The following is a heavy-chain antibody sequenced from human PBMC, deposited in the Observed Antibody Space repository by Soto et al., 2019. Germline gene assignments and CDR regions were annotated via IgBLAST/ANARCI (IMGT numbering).Heavy chain of an antibody. CDR2: ISSNGGST. CDR1: GFTFSSYA. Sequence: LRLSCSASGFTFSSYAMHWVRQAPGKGPEYVSAISSNGGSTYYADSVKGRFTISRDNSKNTLYLQMSSLRAEDTAVYYCVKDAAMVLSYYYYGMDVWGQGTTVTVSS. J-gene: IGHJ6*02. V-gene: IGHV3-64D*06. CDR3: VKDAAMVLSYYYYGMDV. D-gene: IGHD5-18*01.